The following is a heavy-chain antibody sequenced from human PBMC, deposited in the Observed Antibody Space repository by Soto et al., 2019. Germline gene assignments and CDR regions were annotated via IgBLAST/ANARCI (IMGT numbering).Heavy chain of an antibody. J-gene: IGHJ6*02. CDR2: ISFDGSKK. CDR1: GFSFSIYS. V-gene: IGHV3-30-3*01. D-gene: IGHD6-13*01. Sequence: QVQLVESGGGVVQPGRSLRLSCAASGFSFSIYSMNWVRQAPGKGLEWVAFISFDGSKKYYADSVKGRFTISRDNSKNTVYLQMNNLRPGAAAVYHCANLLNVAAAGTPHYYGVDVWGQGTTVTVS. CDR3: ANLLNVAAAGTPHYYGVDV.